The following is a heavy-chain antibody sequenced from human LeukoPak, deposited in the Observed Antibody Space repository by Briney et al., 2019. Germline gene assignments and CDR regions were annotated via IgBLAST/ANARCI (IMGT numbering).Heavy chain of an antibody. D-gene: IGHD4-17*01. J-gene: IGHJ4*02. CDR1: GFTFDDYA. V-gene: IGHV3-9*01. CDR3: ARDSGNYGDPYYFDY. Sequence: SLRLSCAASGFTFDDYAMHWVRQAPGKGLEWVSGISWNSGSIGYADSVKGRFTISRDNAKNSLYLRTNSLRAEDTAVYYCARDSGNYGDPYYFDYWGQGTLVTVSS. CDR2: ISWNSGSI.